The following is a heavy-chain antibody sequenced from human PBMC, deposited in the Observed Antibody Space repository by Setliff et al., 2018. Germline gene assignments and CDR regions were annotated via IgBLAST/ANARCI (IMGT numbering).Heavy chain of an antibody. Sequence: GGSLRLSCVASTFTFSKYAITWVRQAPGKGLEWVSSIGANGDRTYYADSVKGRFTISRDNSRNSLYLQMNSLRVEDTAFFYCARVGPSQGIAVATYFFDYWGQGTLVTVSS. CDR2: IGANGDRT. V-gene: IGHV3-23*01. CDR1: TFTFSKYA. J-gene: IGHJ4*02. D-gene: IGHD6-19*01. CDR3: ARVGPSQGIAVATYFFDY.